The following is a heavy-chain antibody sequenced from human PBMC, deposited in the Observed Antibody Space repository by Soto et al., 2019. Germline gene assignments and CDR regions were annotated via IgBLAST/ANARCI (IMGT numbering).Heavy chain of an antibody. CDR2: IIPIFGTA. V-gene: IGHV1-69*13. D-gene: IGHD6-13*01. J-gene: IGHJ6*02. CDR3: ARTLLEWIAAAGYYYYGIDV. Sequence: GASVKVSCKASGGTFSSYAISWERQATGQGLEWMGGIIPIFGTANYAQKFQGRVTITADESTSTAYMEPSSLRSEDTAVYYCARTLLEWIAAAGYYYYGIDVWGQGTTVTVSS. CDR1: GGTFSSYA.